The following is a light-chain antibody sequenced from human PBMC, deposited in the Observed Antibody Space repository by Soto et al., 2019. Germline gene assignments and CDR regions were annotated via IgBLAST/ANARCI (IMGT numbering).Light chain of an antibody. V-gene: IGLV2-14*01. J-gene: IGLJ3*02. CDR3: SSYTGSSTWV. CDR1: SSDVGGYNY. CDR2: EVS. Sequence: QSALTQPASVSGSPGQSITISCTGTSSDVGGYNYVSWYQQHPGKVPKVMIYEVSNRPSGVSNRFSGSKSGNAASLTISGLQAEDEADYYCSSYTGSSTWVFGGGTKLTVL.